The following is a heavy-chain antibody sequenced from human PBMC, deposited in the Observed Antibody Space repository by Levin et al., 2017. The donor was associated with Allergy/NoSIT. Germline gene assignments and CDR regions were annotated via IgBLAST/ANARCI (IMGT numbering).Heavy chain of an antibody. J-gene: IGHJ5*02. CDR1: GGSISSYY. Sequence: SETLSLTCTVSGGSISSYYWSWIRQPPGKGLEWIGYIYYSGSTNYNPSLKSRVTISVDTSKNQFSLKLSSVTAADTAVYYCARGWSSWYYYNRNQNWFDPWGQGTLVTVSS. CDR3: ARGWSSWYYYNRNQNWFDP. CDR2: IYYSGST. D-gene: IGHD6-13*01. V-gene: IGHV4-59*01.